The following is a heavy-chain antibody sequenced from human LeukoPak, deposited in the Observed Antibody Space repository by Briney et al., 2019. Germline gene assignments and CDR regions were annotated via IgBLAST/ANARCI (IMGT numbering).Heavy chain of an antibody. V-gene: IGHV3-23*01. CDR3: AKAGSSSWYEPFDY. D-gene: IGHD6-13*01. Sequence: PGGSLRLSCAASGFTFSSYAMSWVRQAPGKGLEWVSAISGSGGSIYYADSVKGRFTISRDNSESTLYLQMNSLRADDTAAYYCAKAGSSSWYEPFDYRGQGTLVTVSS. J-gene: IGHJ4*02. CDR2: ISGSGGSI. CDR1: GFTFSSYA.